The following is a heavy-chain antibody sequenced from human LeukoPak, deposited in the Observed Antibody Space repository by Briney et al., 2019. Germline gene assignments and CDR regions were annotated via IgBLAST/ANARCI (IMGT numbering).Heavy chain of an antibody. CDR2: IYYSGST. V-gene: IGHV4-31*03. CDR3: AAWYYYDSSGDAFDI. Sequence: PSETLSLTCTVSGGSISSGGYYWSWIRQHPGKGLEWIGYIYYSGSTYYNPSLKSRVTISVDTSKNQFSLKLSSVTAADTAVYYCAAWYYYDSSGDAFDIWGQGTMVTVSS. CDR1: GGSISSGGYY. J-gene: IGHJ3*02. D-gene: IGHD3-22*01.